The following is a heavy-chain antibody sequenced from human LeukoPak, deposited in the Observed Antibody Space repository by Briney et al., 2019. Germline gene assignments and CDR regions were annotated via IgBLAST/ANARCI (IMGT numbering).Heavy chain of an antibody. V-gene: IGHV1-46*01. D-gene: IGHD3-9*01. CDR1: GYTFTSYY. CDR3: ARDQSYDILTGYYPNPYFDY. J-gene: IGHJ4*02. CDR2: INPSGGST. Sequence: GASVKVSCKASGYTFTSYYMHWVRQAPGQGLEWMGIINPSGGSTSYAQKFQGRVTMTRDMSTSTVYMELSSLRAEDTAVYYCARDQSYDILTGYYPNPYFDYWGQGTLVTVSS.